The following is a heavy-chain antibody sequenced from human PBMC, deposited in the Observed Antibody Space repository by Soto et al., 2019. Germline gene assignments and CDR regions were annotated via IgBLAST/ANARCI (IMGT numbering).Heavy chain of an antibody. CDR2: IRSRANSYAT. Sequence: EVQLVESGGGLVQPGGSLKLSCAASGFTFSGSAMHWVRQASGKGLEWVGRIRSRANSYATAYAASVKGRFTISRDDSKYPAYLQINSLKTADTAVYYCTRLRGDMVLVPAANTHDAFDIWGQGTMVTVPS. J-gene: IGHJ3*02. CDR3: TRLRGDMVLVPAANTHDAFDI. CDR1: GFTFSGSA. V-gene: IGHV3-73*01. D-gene: IGHD2-2*01.